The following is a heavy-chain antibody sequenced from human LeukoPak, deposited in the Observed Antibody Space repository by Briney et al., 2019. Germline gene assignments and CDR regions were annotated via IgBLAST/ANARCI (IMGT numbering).Heavy chain of an antibody. D-gene: IGHD2-2*01. CDR3: ARGLSIGYCSSTSCHAEYFQH. J-gene: IGHJ1*01. CDR1: GYTFTGYY. V-gene: IGHV1-2*04. Sequence: ASVKVSCKASGYTFTGYYMHWVRRAPGQGLEWMGWINPNSGGTNYAQKFQGWVTMTRDTSISTAYMELSRLRSDDTAVYYCARGLSIGYCSSTSCHAEYFQHWGQGTLVTVSS. CDR2: INPNSGGT.